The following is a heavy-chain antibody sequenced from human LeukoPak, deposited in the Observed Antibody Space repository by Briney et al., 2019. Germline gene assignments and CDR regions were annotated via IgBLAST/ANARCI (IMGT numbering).Heavy chain of an antibody. Sequence: GGSLRLSCAASGFTFSSYSMNWVRQAPGKGLEWVSSISSSSSYIYYADSVKGRFTISRDNAKNSLYPQMNSLRAEDTAVYYCARSDPWFGESISYYYGMDVWGQGTTVTVSS. CDR2: ISSSSSYI. CDR1: GFTFSSYS. D-gene: IGHD3-10*01. CDR3: ARSDPWFGESISYYYGMDV. V-gene: IGHV3-21*04. J-gene: IGHJ6*02.